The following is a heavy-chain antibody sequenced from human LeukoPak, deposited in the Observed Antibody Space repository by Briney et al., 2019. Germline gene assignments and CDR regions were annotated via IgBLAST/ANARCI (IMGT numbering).Heavy chain of an antibody. CDR3: ARGVSGTGPDI. J-gene: IGHJ3*02. CDR2: IKTDGSST. V-gene: IGHV3-74*01. D-gene: IGHD5/OR15-5a*01. Sequence: PGGSLRLSCAASGFTFSSYWMHWVRQAPGKRLVWVSRIKTDGSSTDYADSVKGRFTISRDNAKNTMYLQMNSLRAEDTAVYYCARGVSGTGPDIWGLGTMVTVSS. CDR1: GFTFSSYW.